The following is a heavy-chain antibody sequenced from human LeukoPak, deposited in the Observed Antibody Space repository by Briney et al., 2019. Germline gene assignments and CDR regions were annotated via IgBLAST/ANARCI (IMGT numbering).Heavy chain of an antibody. J-gene: IGHJ4*02. CDR1: GGTFSSYA. D-gene: IGHD2-2*02. CDR3: ATGVSKYQLLYPYFDY. CDR2: IIPILGIA. Sequence: SVKVSCKASGGTFSSYAISWVRQAPGQGLEWMGRIIPILGIANYAQKFQGRVTITADKSTSTAYMELSSLRSEDTAVYYCATGVSKYQLLYPYFDYWGQGTLVTVSS. V-gene: IGHV1-69*04.